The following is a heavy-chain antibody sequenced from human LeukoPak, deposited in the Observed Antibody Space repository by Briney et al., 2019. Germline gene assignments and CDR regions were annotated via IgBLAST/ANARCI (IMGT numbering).Heavy chain of an antibody. V-gene: IGHV3-23*01. J-gene: IGHJ4*02. CDR2: ISGSGGESP. Sequence: GGSLRLSCAASGFTFSSYAMSWVRQAPGKGLEWVSAISGSGGESPYYADSVRGRFTISRDNSKNTLYLEINSLRAEDTAVYSCAKKSRDGYNPFDYLGQGTLVTVSS. CDR3: AKKSRDGYNPFDY. CDR1: GFTFSSYA. D-gene: IGHD5-24*01.